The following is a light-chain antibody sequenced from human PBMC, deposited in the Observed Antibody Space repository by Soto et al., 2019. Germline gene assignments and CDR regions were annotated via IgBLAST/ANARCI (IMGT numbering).Light chain of an antibody. J-gene: IGKJ1*01. CDR1: GNVGSAH. CDR3: HLCVSSQWI. CDR2: VSS. V-gene: IGKV3-20*01. Sequence: VLTQSPGTLSLSPGERATLSCRPSGNVGSAHFAWDQQKPGQAPRRLLYVSSTRADGIPEGVSVSESGPNLTLTSSCLGAGEFAIYYCHLCVSSQWILGQGNKVDIK.